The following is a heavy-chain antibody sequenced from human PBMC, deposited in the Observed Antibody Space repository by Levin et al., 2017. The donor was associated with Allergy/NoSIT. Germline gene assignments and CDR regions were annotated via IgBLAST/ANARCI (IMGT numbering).Heavy chain of an antibody. Sequence: GESLKISCAASGFTFDDYAMHWVRQAPGKGLEWVSLVSWDGGSAYYADSVKGRFTISRDNSKNSLYLQMHTLRAEDTALYYCAKDKLSHAPSGIDYWGQGTLVTVYS. J-gene: IGHJ4*02. D-gene: IGHD3-10*01. CDR3: AKDKLSHAPSGIDY. CDR2: VSWDGGSA. V-gene: IGHV3-43D*03. CDR1: GFTFDDYA.